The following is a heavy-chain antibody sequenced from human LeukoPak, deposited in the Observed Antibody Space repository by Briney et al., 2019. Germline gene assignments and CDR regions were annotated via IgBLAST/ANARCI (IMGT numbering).Heavy chain of an antibody. Sequence: ASVKVSCKASGYTFTGYYMHWVRQAPGQGLEWMGRINPNSGGTNYAQKFQGRVTMTRDTSISTAYMELSRLRSDDTAVYYCARGTYDSSGYHRGTWEYWGQGTLVTVSS. D-gene: IGHD3-22*01. CDR3: ARGTYDSSGYHRGTWEY. V-gene: IGHV1-2*06. J-gene: IGHJ4*02. CDR1: GYTFTGYY. CDR2: INPNSGGT.